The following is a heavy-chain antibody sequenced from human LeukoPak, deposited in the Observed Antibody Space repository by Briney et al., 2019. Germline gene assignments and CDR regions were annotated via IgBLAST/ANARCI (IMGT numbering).Heavy chain of an antibody. CDR3: ARGPIISAFDI. V-gene: IGHV3-53*01. Sequence: PGGSLRLSCAASGFTVSSNYMSWVRQAPGKGLEWVSVIYSGGNTYYADSVKGRFTISRDNSRNTLYLQINSLNTEDTAMYYCARGPIISAFDIWGQGTMVTVSS. J-gene: IGHJ3*02. CDR2: IYSGGNT. CDR1: GFTVSSNY.